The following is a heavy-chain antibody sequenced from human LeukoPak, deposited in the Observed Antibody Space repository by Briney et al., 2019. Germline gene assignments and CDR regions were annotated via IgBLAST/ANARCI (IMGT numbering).Heavy chain of an antibody. V-gene: IGHV3-30*02. CDR1: GFTFSRYG. Sequence: GGSLRLSCAVSGFTFSRYGMHWIRQAPGKGMEWVAFIWYDGKNDQEYAESVKGRFTISRDNSKNTLYLQMNSLRTEDTAMYYCAKDRCSSSTCREAFETWGQGTLVTVSS. J-gene: IGHJ3*02. D-gene: IGHD2-2*01. CDR2: IWYDGKNDQ. CDR3: AKDRCSSSTCREAFET.